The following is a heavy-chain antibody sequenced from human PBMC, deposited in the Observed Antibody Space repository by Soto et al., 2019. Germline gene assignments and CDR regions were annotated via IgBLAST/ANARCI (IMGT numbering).Heavy chain of an antibody. J-gene: IGHJ6*02. Sequence: GXSVKVSCKASGYTFTSYAMHWVRQAPGQRLEWMGWINAGNGNTKYSQKFQGRVTITRDTSASTAYMELSSLRSEDTAVYYCARDQSYYGMDVWGQGTTVTVSS. CDR3: ARDQSYYGMDV. CDR2: INAGNGNT. CDR1: GYTFTSYA. V-gene: IGHV1-3*01.